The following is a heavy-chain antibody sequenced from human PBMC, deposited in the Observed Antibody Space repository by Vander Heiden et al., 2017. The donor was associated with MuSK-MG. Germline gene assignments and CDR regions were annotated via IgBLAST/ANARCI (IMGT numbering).Heavy chain of an antibody. V-gene: IGHV1-46*01. J-gene: IGHJ5*02. Sequence: QVQLVQSGAEVKKPGASVKVSCKASGYTFTSYYMHWVRQAPGQGLEWMGIINTSGGRTRYAQKGQGRVTMTRDTSTSTGDMERSSMRSEDTAVYYCAIGMVDGDHAGNWFDPWGQGTLVTVSS. CDR1: GYTFTSYY. CDR3: AIGMVDGDHAGNWFDP. CDR2: INTSGGRT. D-gene: IGHD4-17*01.